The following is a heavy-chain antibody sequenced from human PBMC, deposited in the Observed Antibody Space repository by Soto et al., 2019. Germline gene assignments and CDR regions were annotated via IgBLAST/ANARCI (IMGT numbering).Heavy chain of an antibody. J-gene: IGHJ6*02. CDR3: AKDRYGSGLYSIHV. V-gene: IGHV3-30*18. CDR1: GFTFSSYG. Sequence: PGGSLRLSCAASGFTFSSYGMHWVRQAPGKGLEWVAVISYDGSNKYYADSVKGRLTISRDNSKNTLYLQMNSLRAEDTAVYYCAKDRYGSGLYSIHVWGQGTTVTVSS. D-gene: IGHD3-10*01. CDR2: ISYDGSNK.